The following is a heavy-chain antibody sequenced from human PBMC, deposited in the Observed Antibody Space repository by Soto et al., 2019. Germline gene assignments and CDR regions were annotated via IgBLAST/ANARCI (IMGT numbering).Heavy chain of an antibody. Sequence: QVQLVQSGAEVKKPGSSVKVSCKASGGTFNSYVINWVRQAPGQGLEWMGGIIPFFGTAEYAQKFQGRVTITADEAASTAYMELSSLKPGDTAVYYCAGTHFDTSGYYPSAREYWGQGTQVSVSS. V-gene: IGHV1-69*01. CDR2: IIPFFGTA. D-gene: IGHD3-22*01. CDR1: GGTFNSYV. CDR3: AGTHFDTSGYYPSAREY. J-gene: IGHJ4*02.